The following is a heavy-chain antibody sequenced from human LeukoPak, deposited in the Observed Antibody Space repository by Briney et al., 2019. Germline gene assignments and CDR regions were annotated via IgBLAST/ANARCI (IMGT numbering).Heavy chain of an antibody. CDR3: ARSAFPADY. J-gene: IGHJ4*02. Sequence: PGGSLRLSCTGSGFTFSSYWMTWVRQAPGKGLEWVANIKHDAREKYYVDSVMGRFTISRDNAKNSVFLQMNSLRAEDTAPYYCARSAFPADYWGQGILVTVSS. CDR1: GFTFSSYW. D-gene: IGHD2/OR15-2a*01. V-gene: IGHV3-7*01. CDR2: IKHDAREK.